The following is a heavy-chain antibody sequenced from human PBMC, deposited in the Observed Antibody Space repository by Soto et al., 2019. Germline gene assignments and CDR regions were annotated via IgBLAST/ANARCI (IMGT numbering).Heavy chain of an antibody. J-gene: IGHJ2*01. V-gene: IGHV3-30*18. Sequence: QVQLVESGGGVVQPGRSLRLSCAASGFTFSSYGMHWVRQAPGKGLEWVAVISYDGSNKYYADSVKGRFTISRDNSKNALYLQMNSPRAEDTAVYYCAKDVVTTVVTQTGRELWGRGTLVTVSS. CDR1: GFTFSSYG. CDR3: AKDVVTTVVTQTGREL. D-gene: IGHD4-17*01. CDR2: ISYDGSNK.